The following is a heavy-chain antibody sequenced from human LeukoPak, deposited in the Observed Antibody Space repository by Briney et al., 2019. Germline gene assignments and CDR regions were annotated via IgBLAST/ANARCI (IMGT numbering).Heavy chain of an antibody. V-gene: IGHV4-4*07. D-gene: IGHD6-6*01. Sequence: SETLSLTCTVSGGSMTSYYWSWIRQPAGKGLEWIGRIYSSGNTNYNPSLKSRVTMSVDTSKNQFSLKLNSVTAADTAVYYCARVAARTLYFDYWGQGTLVTVSS. CDR2: IYSSGNT. CDR1: GGSMTSYY. J-gene: IGHJ4*02. CDR3: ARVAARTLYFDY.